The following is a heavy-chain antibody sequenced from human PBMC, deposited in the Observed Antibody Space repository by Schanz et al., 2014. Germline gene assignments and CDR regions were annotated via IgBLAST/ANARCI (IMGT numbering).Heavy chain of an antibody. V-gene: IGHV3-30*18. Sequence: VQLVESGGGLVQPRGSLRLSCAASEFSFSSFGMNWVRQAPGKGLEWVAVLSSDESRKFYADSEKGRFTISRDNSRNTVYLQMSSLRAEDTAVYYCVKDDRGDVVVVAANYWGQGAQXIVSS. CDR3: VKDDRGDVVVVAANY. J-gene: IGHJ4*02. CDR1: EFSFSSFG. CDR2: LSSDESRK. D-gene: IGHD2-15*01.